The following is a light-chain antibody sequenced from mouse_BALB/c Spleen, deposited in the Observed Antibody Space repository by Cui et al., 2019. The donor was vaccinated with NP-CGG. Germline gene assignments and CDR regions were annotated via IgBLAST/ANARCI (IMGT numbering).Light chain of an antibody. CDR2: GTN. CDR3: TLWYSNHWV. V-gene: IGLV1*01. CDR1: TGAVTTSNY. J-gene: IGLJ1*01. Sequence: QSVLTQVSALTTSPGETVTLTCRSSTGAVTTSNYANWIQEKPDHLFTGLICGTNNRAPGVPARFSGSLIGDKAALTITGAQTEDEAIYFCTLWYSNHWVFGGGTKLTVL.